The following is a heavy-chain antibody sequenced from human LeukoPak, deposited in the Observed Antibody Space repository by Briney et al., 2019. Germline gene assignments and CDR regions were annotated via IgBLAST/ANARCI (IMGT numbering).Heavy chain of an antibody. CDR2: IYHSGST. J-gene: IGHJ5*02. CDR1: GGSISSSGYY. D-gene: IGHD2-2*01. V-gene: IGHV4-31*03. Sequence: SQTLSLTCSVSGGSISSSGYYWHCTRQHPGKGLEWIGNIYHSGSTNYNPSLKTRVTISVDTSKDQFSLKLISVTAADTAVYYCARDGRDCSTTSCQGWFDPWGQGTLVTVSS. CDR3: ARDGRDCSTTSCQGWFDP.